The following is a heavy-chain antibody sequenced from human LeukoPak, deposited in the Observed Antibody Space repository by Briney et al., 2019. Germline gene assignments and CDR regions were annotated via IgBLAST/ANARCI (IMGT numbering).Heavy chain of an antibody. V-gene: IGHV3-48*04. CDR2: ISNSGNTI. J-gene: IGHJ4*02. Sequence: GGSLRLSCAASGFTFSSYSMNWVRQAPGKGLEWVSYISNSGNTIKEADSVRGRFTISRDNAKNSLFLQMKSLRAEDTAVYYCARYRVITNDYFDSWGQGTLVTVSS. CDR3: ARYRVITNDYFDS. CDR1: GFTFSSYS. D-gene: IGHD3-16*01.